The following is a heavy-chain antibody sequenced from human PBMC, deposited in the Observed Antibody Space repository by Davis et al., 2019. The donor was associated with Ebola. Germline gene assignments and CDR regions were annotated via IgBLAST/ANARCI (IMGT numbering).Heavy chain of an antibody. V-gene: IGHV5-51*01. D-gene: IGHD1-20*01. Sequence: GESLKISCKTSGYSYITYWIAWVRQMPGKGLEWMGIIYPDDSDARYSPSFQGQVTISADKSANTVYLQWSSLKASDTARYYCATLRRTITGMDDGFDIWGQGTMVTVSS. CDR1: GYSYITYW. CDR2: IYPDDSDA. CDR3: ATLRRTITGMDDGFDI. J-gene: IGHJ3*02.